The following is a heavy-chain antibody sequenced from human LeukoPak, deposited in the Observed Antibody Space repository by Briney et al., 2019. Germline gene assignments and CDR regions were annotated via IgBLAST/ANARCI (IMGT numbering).Heavy chain of an antibody. J-gene: IGHJ4*02. D-gene: IGHD3-16*01. Sequence: GASVTVSCKASGFTFTDHYMHWVRQAPGQGLEWMGWINGNSGTTFYAQKFQDRIAVTRDPSISTMYMELNRLTSDETAVYYCARDFCWGPDYWGKGTLVGVSS. CDR3: ARDFCWGPDY. CDR2: INGNSGTT. V-gene: IGHV1-2*02. CDR1: GFTFTDHY.